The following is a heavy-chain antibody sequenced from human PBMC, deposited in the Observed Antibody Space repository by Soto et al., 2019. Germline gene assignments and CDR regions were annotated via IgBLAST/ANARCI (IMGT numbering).Heavy chain of an antibody. CDR2: IIPIFGTA. V-gene: IGHV1-69*13. Sequence: SVKVSCKASGGTFSSYAISWVRQAPGQGLEWMGGIIPIFGTANYTQKFQGRVTITADESTSTAYMELSSLRSEDTAVYYCARDPYYYDSSGYYVHYFDYWGQGTLVTVSS. D-gene: IGHD3-22*01. J-gene: IGHJ4*02. CDR1: GGTFSSYA. CDR3: ARDPYYYDSSGYYVHYFDY.